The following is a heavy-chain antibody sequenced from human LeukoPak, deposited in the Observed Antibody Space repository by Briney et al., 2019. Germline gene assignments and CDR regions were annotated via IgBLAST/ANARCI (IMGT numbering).Heavy chain of an antibody. J-gene: IGHJ4*02. V-gene: IGHV1-2*02. D-gene: IGHD6-19*01. Sequence: ASVTVSCKASGYTFTGYYMHWVRQAPGQGLEWMGWINPNSGGTNYAQKFQGRVTMTRDTSISTAYMELSRLRSDDTAVYYCARINPLGSGWYYSTDYWGQGTLVTVSS. CDR1: GYTFTGYY. CDR3: ARINPLGSGWYYSTDY. CDR2: INPNSGGT.